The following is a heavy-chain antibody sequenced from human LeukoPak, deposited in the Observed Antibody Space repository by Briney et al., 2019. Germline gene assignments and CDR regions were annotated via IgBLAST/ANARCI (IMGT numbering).Heavy chain of an antibody. CDR3: ARVGNYYGSGSYYYYYYYGMDV. V-gene: IGHV4-59*01. J-gene: IGHJ6*02. D-gene: IGHD3-10*01. CDR2: IYYSGST. CDR1: GGSISSYY. Sequence: SETLSLTCTVSGGSISSYYWSWIRQPPGKGLEWIGYIYYSGSTNYNPSLKSRVTISVDTSKNQFSLKLSSVTAADTAVYYCARVGNYYGSGSYYYYYYYGMDVWGQGTTLTVSS.